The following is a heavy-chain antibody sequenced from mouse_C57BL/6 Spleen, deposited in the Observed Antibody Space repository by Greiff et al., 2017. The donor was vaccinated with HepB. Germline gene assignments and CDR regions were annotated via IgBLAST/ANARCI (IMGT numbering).Heavy chain of an antibody. J-gene: IGHJ2*01. CDR2: IDPETGGT. Sequence: QVQPQQSGAELVRPGASVTLSCKASGYTFTDYEMHWVKQTPVHGLEWIGAIDPETGGTAYNQKFKGKAILTADKSSSTAYMELRSLTSEDSAVYYCTRNWVVAPGFDYWGQGTTLTVSS. CDR1: GYTFTDYE. D-gene: IGHD1-1*01. V-gene: IGHV1-15*01. CDR3: TRNWVVAPGFDY.